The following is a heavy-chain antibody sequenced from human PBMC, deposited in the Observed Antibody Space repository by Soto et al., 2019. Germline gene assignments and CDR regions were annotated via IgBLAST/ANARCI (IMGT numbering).Heavy chain of an antibody. CDR1: GGSISSYY. V-gene: IGHV4-59*01. Sequence: PSETLSLTCTVSGGSISSYYWSWIRQPPGKGLEWIRYFYYSGSTNYNPSLKSRVTISVDTSKNQFSLKLSSVTAADTAVYYCARGEGYCSGGSCYSAVGYYYGMDVWGQGTTVTVSS. CDR2: FYYSGST. CDR3: ARGEGYCSGGSCYSAVGYYYGMDV. J-gene: IGHJ6*02. D-gene: IGHD2-15*01.